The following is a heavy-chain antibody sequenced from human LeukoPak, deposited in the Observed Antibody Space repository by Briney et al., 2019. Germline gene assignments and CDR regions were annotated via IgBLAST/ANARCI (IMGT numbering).Heavy chain of an antibody. D-gene: IGHD2-2*01. CDR1: GFTFSSYA. CDR2: ISGSGGST. V-gene: IGHV3-23*01. J-gene: IGHJ6*02. CDR3: ATRVVPAAIQFVYYYYYGMDV. Sequence: GSLRLSCAASGFTFSSYAMSWVRQAPGKGLGWVSAISGSGGSTYYADSVKGRFTISRDNSKNTLYLQMNSLRAEDTAVYYCATRVVPAAIQFVYYYYYGMDVWGQGTTVTVSS.